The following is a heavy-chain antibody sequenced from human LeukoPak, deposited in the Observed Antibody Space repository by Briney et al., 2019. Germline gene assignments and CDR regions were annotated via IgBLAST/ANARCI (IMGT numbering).Heavy chain of an antibody. D-gene: IGHD3-3*01. J-gene: IGHJ4*02. V-gene: IGHV3-20*04. CDR1: GFTFDDYG. CDR3: AKTAYYDFWSGYSYFDY. CDR2: INWNGGST. Sequence: PGGSLRLSCAASGFTFDDYGMSWVRQAPGKGLEWVSGINWNGGSTVYADSVKGRFTISRDNAKDSLYLQMNSLRAEDMALYYCAKTAYYDFWSGYSYFDYWGQGTLVTVSS.